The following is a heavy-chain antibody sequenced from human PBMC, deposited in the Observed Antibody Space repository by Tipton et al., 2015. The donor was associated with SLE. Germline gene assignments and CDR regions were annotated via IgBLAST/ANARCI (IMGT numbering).Heavy chain of an antibody. J-gene: IGHJ3*02. CDR1: GFTFSAYE. Sequence: SLRLSCAASGFTFSAYEMNWVRQAPGKGLEWVSYISSSGSTVYYADSVKGRFTISRDNAKNSLYLQMSSLRAEDTAVYYCAREDFGEAFDIWGQGTIVTVSS. CDR2: ISSSGSTV. CDR3: AREDFGEAFDI. V-gene: IGHV3-48*03. D-gene: IGHD2/OR15-2a*01.